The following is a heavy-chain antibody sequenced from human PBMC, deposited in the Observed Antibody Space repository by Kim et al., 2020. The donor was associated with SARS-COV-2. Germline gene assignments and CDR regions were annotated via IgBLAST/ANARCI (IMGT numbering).Heavy chain of an antibody. D-gene: IGHD2-2*01. J-gene: IGHJ4*02. V-gene: IGHV3-23*01. Sequence: GGSLRLSCAASGFTFSSYAMSWVRQAPGKGLEWVSAISGSGGSTYYADSVKGRFTISRDNSKNTLYLQMNSLRAEDTAVYYCAKEMNRVVVVPAAISDYWGQGTLVTVSS. CDR1: GFTFSSYA. CDR2: ISGSGGST. CDR3: AKEMNRVVVVPAAISDY.